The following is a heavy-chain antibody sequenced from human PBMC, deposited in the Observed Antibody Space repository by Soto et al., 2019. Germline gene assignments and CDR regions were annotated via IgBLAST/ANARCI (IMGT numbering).Heavy chain of an antibody. J-gene: IGHJ5*02. V-gene: IGHV4-59*01. Sequence: SETLSLTCSVSGGSISSYYWSCIRKPPGKGLEWIGYVYYTGTTKYNPSLKSRLTISVDTSKNQFSLRLNSVTAADTAIYYCARDQQMGRLDPWGQGTLVTVS. D-gene: IGHD3-10*01. CDR2: VYYTGTT. CDR3: ARDQQMGRLDP. CDR1: GGSISSYY.